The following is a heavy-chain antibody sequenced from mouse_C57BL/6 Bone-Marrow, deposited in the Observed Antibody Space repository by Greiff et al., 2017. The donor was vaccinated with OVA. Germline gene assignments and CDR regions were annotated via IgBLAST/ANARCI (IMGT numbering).Heavy chain of an antibody. V-gene: IGHV5-6*01. CDR1: GFTFRSYG. J-gene: IGHJ4*01. CDR2: ISSGGSYT. D-gene: IGHD1-1*01. CDR3: ARHGNYAMDY. Sequence: EVNLVESGGDLVKPGGSLKLSCAASGFTFRSYGMSWVRQTPDKRLEWVATISSGGSYTYYPDSVKGRFTISRDNAKNTLYLQMSSLKSEDTAMYYCARHGNYAMDYWGQGTSVTVSS.